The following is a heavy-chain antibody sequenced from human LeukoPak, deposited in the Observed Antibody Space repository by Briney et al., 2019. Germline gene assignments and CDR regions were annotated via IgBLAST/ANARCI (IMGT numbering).Heavy chain of an antibody. D-gene: IGHD3-22*01. V-gene: IGHV4-59*12. CDR2: IYYSGST. CDR1: GGSISSYY. J-gene: IGHJ3*02. Sequence: SETLSLTCTVSGGSISSYYWSWIRQPPGKGLEWIGYIYYSGSTNYNPSLKSRVTISVDKSKNQFSLKLSSVTAADTAVYYCARVATNYDSRDDAFDIWGQGTMVTVSS. CDR3: ARVATNYDSRDDAFDI.